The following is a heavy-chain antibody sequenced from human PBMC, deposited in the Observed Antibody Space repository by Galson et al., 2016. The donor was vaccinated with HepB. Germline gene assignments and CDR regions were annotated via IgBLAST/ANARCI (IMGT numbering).Heavy chain of an antibody. CDR2: IYPGDSDI. CDR3: ARHQDSGSWYGAFDV. V-gene: IGHV5-51*01. Sequence: QSGAEVKKPGESLKISSEGSGYSFTDYWIGWVRQMPGKGLEFMGIIYPGDSDIKYSPSFQGQVTISADKSIRTAYLQWSSLKASDTAMYYCARHQDSGSWYGAFDVWGQGTMVTVSS. CDR1: GYSFTDYW. J-gene: IGHJ3*01. D-gene: IGHD6-13*01.